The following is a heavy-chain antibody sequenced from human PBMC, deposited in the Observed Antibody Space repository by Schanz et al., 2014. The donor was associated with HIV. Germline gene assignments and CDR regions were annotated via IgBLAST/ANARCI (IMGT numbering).Heavy chain of an antibody. CDR3: ARAERAGGHDILTGYYSHYYFEY. J-gene: IGHJ4*02. CDR2: IYYTGNT. CDR1: GGSISSGGYY. V-gene: IGHV4-31*03. Sequence: QVQLQESGPGLVKPSQTLSLTCTVSGGSISSGGYYWSWIRQHPGKGLEWIGYIYYTGNTYYNPALKSRVTVAVDTSKNQSSLKRSPVTAADTAVYYCARAERAGGHDILTGYYSHYYFEYWGQGTLVTVSS. D-gene: IGHD3-9*01.